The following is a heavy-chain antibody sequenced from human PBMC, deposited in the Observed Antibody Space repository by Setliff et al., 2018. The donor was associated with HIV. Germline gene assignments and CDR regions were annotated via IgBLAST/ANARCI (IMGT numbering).Heavy chain of an antibody. CDR3: ARASSNTWGGELVY. CDR2: VYNSGTT. Sequence: SDTLSLTCTVSGGSISSYFWSWIRQPPGKRLEWIGHVYNSGTTDYNPSLKSRVTISVDTSKNQFSLKLNSVTAADTAIYYCARASSNTWGGELVYWGQGTLVTVSS. J-gene: IGHJ4*02. V-gene: IGHV4-59*01. CDR1: GGSISSYF. D-gene: IGHD6-13*01.